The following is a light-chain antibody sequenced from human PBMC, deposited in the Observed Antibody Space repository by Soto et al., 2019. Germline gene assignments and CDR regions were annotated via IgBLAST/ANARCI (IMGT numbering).Light chain of an antibody. CDR1: QSVSSS. CDR2: DAS. Sequence: EIVLTQSPATLSLSPGERATLSCRASQSVSSSLAWYQQKPGQAPRLLIYDASNRATGIPARFSGSGPGTDFTLTISSLEPEDFAVYYCQQRSSWPRIFTFGPGTKVHIK. CDR3: QQRSSWPRIFT. V-gene: IGKV3-11*01. J-gene: IGKJ3*01.